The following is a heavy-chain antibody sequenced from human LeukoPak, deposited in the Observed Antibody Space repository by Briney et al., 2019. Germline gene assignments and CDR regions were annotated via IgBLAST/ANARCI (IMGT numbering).Heavy chain of an antibody. CDR3: TKGVLGGTQSVSAGLDS. V-gene: IGHV3-30*18. J-gene: IGHJ4*02. D-gene: IGHD3-16*01. Sequence: GRSLRLSCVASGFTFSYYGMHWVRQAPGKGLEWVAVLSYDGSNKYYADSVKGRFTISRDNSKNTLLLQMNSLRAEDTAVYYCTKGVLGGTQSVSAGLDSWGQGTLVTVSS. CDR2: LSYDGSNK. CDR1: GFTFSYYG.